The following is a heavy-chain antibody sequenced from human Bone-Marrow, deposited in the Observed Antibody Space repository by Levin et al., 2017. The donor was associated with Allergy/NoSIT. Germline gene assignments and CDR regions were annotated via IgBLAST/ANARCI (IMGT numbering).Heavy chain of an antibody. J-gene: IGHJ4*02. V-gene: IGHV3-30*18. CDR3: AKDRSRGYYFVVFDS. CDR2: ISNDGNNK. Sequence: GGSLRLSCAASGFTFSSFGMHWVRQAPGKGLEWVALISNDGNNKYYADSVKGRFTISRDNSKNTLYLQMNSLRPEDTAIYYCAKDRSRGYYFVVFDSWGQGTLVTVSS. CDR1: GFTFSSFG. D-gene: IGHD3-22*01.